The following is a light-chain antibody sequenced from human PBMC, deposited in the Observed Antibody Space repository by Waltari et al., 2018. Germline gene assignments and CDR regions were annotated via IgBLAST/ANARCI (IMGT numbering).Light chain of an antibody. Sequence: NQQTPGQAPRQLNYSTNVRASGVPDRFSGSILGNKAALTITGAQADDQSDYYCALVMSSCIPVFGGGTTVTVL. CDR3: ALVMSSCIPV. V-gene: IGLV8-61*01. J-gene: IGLJ3*02. CDR2: STN.